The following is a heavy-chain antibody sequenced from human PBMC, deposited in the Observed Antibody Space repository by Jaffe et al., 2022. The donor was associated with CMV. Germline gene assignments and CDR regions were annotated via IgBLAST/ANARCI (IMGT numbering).Heavy chain of an antibody. J-gene: IGHJ4*02. Sequence: EVQLVESGGGLVKPGGSLRLSCAASGFTFSNAWMSWVRQAPGKGLEWVGRIKSKTDGGTTDYAAPVKGRFTISRDDSKNTLYLQMNSLKTEDTAVYYCTTVGDSGSYYAPADIDYWGQGTLVTVSS. CDR3: TTVGDSGSYYAPADIDY. D-gene: IGHD1-26*01. CDR2: IKSKTDGGTT. CDR1: GFTFSNAW. V-gene: IGHV3-15*01.